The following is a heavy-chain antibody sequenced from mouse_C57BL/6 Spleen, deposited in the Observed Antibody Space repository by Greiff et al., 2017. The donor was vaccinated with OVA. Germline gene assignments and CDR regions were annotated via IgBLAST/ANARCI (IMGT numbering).Heavy chain of an antibody. V-gene: IGHV1-19*01. CDR1: GYTFTDYY. D-gene: IGHD2-5*01. J-gene: IGHJ4*01. CDR3: ARSNREAMDD. CDR2: INPYNGGT. Sequence: EVQLQESGPVLVKPGASVKMSCKASGYTFTDYYMNWVKQSHGKSLEWIGVINPYNGGTSYNQQFKGKATLTVDKSSSTADMELNSLTSEDTAVYYCARSNREAMDDWGQGTSVTVSS.